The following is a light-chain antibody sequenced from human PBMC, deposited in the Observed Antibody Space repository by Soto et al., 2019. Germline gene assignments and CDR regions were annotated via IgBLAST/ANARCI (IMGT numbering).Light chain of an antibody. Sequence: EIVLTQSPGTLSLSPGERATLSCRASQSVSSSYLAWYQQKPGQAPRLLIHGASSRATGIPDRFSGSGSGTDFTLTISRLEPEDFAVYYCQQYGSSPPVTFGGGTKVDIK. V-gene: IGKV3-20*01. CDR1: QSVSSSY. J-gene: IGKJ4*01. CDR2: GAS. CDR3: QQYGSSPPVT.